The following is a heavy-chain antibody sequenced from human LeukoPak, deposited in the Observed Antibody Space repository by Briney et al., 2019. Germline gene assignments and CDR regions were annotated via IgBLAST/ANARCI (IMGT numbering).Heavy chain of an antibody. Sequence: SETLSLTCTVSGGSISSSSYYWGWIRQPPGKGLEWIGSIYYSGSTYYNPSLKSRLTISVDTSKNQFSLKLSSVTAADTAVYYCARAHCSGGSCFDYWGQGTLVTVSS. CDR2: IYYSGST. D-gene: IGHD2-15*01. CDR1: GGSISSSSYY. V-gene: IGHV4-39*01. J-gene: IGHJ4*02. CDR3: ARAHCSGGSCFDY.